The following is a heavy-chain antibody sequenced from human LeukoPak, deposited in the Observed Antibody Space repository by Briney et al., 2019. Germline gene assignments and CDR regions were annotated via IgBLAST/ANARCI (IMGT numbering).Heavy chain of an antibody. CDR2: ISRSGST. CDR3: ARVGRGSFDY. J-gene: IGHJ4*02. D-gene: IGHD3-10*01. Sequence: SETLSLTCAVYGGSFSGYYWSWIRQPPGKGLEWIGEISRSGSTNYNPSSESRVIISVDKYKNKFSLKLSSVTAADTAVYYCARVGRGSFDYWGQGTLVTVSS. V-gene: IGHV4-34*01. CDR1: GGSFSGYY.